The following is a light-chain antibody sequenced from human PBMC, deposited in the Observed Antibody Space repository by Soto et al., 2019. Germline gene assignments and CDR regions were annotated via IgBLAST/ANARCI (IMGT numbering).Light chain of an antibody. V-gene: IGKV1-33*01. Sequence: DIQMTQSPSSLSASVGDRVTISCQASQDISNYLNWYQHKEGKAPKLLIYDASNLETGVPSRFSGSGSGTDFTLTIRSLQPEDIATYYCQEYDSLPLTFGPGSKVDIK. CDR2: DAS. CDR3: QEYDSLPLT. CDR1: QDISNY. J-gene: IGKJ3*01.